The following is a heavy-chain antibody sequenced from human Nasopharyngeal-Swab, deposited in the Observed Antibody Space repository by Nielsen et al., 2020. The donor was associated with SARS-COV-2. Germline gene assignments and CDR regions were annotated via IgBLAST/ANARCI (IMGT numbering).Heavy chain of an antibody. V-gene: IGHV3-23*01. CDR3: AKDRDSGDDSDDYYHYYGMDV. Sequence: GESLKISCAASGFTFRSYAISWVRQAPGKGLEWVSVISGSDHTTYCADSVKGRFTISRDNSKNTVNLQMNSLRVEDTAIYYCAKDRDSGDDSDDYYHYYGMDVWGQGTTVTVFS. CDR2: ISGSDHTT. J-gene: IGHJ6*02. D-gene: IGHD5-12*01. CDR1: GFTFRSYA.